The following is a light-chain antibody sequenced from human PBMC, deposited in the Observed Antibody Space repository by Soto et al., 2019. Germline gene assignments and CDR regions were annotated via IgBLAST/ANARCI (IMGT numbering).Light chain of an antibody. Sequence: ITQYPATLSVSPGHRPPVXDPAGQNIHTNLAWYQQKPGQAPRLLFYGASTGATGLPARFSGSGSGTEFTLTINSLQAEDCAVYYCQQYYNWPRTFGQGTRLEIK. V-gene: IGKV3-15*01. J-gene: IGKJ5*01. CDR1: QNIHTN. CDR3: QQYYNWPRT. CDR2: GAS.